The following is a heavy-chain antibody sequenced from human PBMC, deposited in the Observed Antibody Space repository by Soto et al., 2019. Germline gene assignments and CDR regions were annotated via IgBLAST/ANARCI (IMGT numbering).Heavy chain of an antibody. CDR1: GFTFSSYA. CDR3: ARDKGYSYGLDY. CDR2: ISYDGSNK. J-gene: IGHJ4*02. V-gene: IGHV3-30-3*01. D-gene: IGHD5-18*01. Sequence: QVQLVESGGGVVQPGRSLRLSCAASGFTFSSYAMNWVRQAPGKGLEWVAVISYDGSNKYYEDSVKGRFTISRDNSKNTLYLQMNSLRAEDTAVYYCARDKGYSYGLDYWGQGTLVTVSS.